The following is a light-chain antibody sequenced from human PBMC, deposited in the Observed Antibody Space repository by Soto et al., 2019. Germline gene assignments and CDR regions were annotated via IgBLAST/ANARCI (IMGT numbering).Light chain of an antibody. V-gene: IGKV1-39*01. CDR3: QQSYSTPFT. J-gene: IGKJ4*01. CDR1: QSISSY. Sequence: DIQMTQSPSSLSASVGDRVTITCRASQSISSYLNWYQQKPGKAPKLLIYAASSLQSGVPSRFSVSGSGTDFTLTNSSLQPEDFATYYCQQSYSTPFTFGGGTKVEIK. CDR2: AAS.